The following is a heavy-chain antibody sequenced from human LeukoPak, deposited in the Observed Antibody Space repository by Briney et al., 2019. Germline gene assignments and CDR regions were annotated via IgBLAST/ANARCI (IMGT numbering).Heavy chain of an antibody. CDR2: TNLDGRTT. Sequence: GGPPTLSCAASGFTFSTYWMHWVRQAPGKGLVWVARTNLDGRTTSYAASVKGRFTISRDNAKNTLYLQMNSLRAEDTAVYYCARENPPRRPKKALHWGQGTLVTVSS. CDR1: GFTFSTYW. CDR3: ARENPPRRPKKALH. J-gene: IGHJ4*02. V-gene: IGHV3-74*01.